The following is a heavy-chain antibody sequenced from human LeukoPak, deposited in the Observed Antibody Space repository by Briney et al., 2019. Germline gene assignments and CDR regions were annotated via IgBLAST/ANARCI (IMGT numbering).Heavy chain of an antibody. J-gene: IGHJ4*02. CDR3: VREARGYHYTYFDY. V-gene: IGHV3-13*01. CDR2: VSSGHHA. Sequence: PGGSLRLSCTASGFTLGGHDMHWVRQTTGEGLEWVAAVSSGHHAFYAGSVKGRFTVSREDAKNSLYLQMNSLGAGDTAVYYCVREARGYHYTYFDYWGQGSLVTVSS. CDR1: GFTLGGHD. D-gene: IGHD5-18*01.